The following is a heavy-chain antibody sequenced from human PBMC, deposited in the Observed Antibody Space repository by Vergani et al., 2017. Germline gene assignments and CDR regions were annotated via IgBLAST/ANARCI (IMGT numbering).Heavy chain of an antibody. V-gene: IGHV3-30*02. CDR1: GFTLNTYG. J-gene: IGHJ3*02. D-gene: IGHD2-2*01. CDR3: ARERYCSSTSCLSDAFDI. Sequence: QVQILQSGGGVVQPGGSLRLSCTLSGFTLNTYGIHWVRQAPGKGLEWVSFIRYDGSSEYYGDSVKGRFTISRDKSQNTVNLQMNSLRTEDTAVYYCARERYCSSTSCLSDAFDIWGQGTMVTVSS. CDR2: IRYDGSSE.